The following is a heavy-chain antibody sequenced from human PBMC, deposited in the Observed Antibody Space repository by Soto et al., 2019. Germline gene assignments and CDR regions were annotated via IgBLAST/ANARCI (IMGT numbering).Heavy chain of an antibody. J-gene: IGHJ2*01. Sequence: TSETLSLTCTVSGGSISSYYWSWIRQPPGKGLEWIGYIYYSGSTNYNPSLKSRVTISVDTSKNQFSLKLSSVTAADTAVYYCARSVVAAYWYFDLWGRGTVVTVSS. CDR1: GGSISSYY. CDR3: ARSVVAAYWYFDL. CDR2: IYYSGST. D-gene: IGHD2-15*01. V-gene: IGHV4-59*01.